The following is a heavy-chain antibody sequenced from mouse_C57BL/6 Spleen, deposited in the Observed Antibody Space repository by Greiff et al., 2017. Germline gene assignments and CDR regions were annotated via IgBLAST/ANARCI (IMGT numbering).Heavy chain of an antibody. CDR3: ARERVNDGWWAWFAY. V-gene: IGHV3-6*01. D-gene: IGHD2-3*01. CDR1: GYSITSGYY. J-gene: IGHJ3*01. CDR2: ISYGGSN. Sequence: VQLQQSGPGLVKPSQSLSLTCSVTGYSITSGYYWNWIRQFPGNQLEWMGYISYGGSNNYNPSLKNRISITRDTSKNQFFLKLNSVTTEDTATYCCARERVNDGWWAWFAYWGQGTLVTVSA.